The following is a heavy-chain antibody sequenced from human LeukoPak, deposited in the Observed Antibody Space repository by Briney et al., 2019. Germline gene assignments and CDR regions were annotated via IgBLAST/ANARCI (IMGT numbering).Heavy chain of an antibody. CDR3: ARRAPSEEYFGI. Sequence: GEPLKISCTGSGYTFTDYSIGWVRQMPGKGLEWMGIIYPGDSDTRYSPSFQGQVTISADKSISTAYLQWSSLRASDTAMYYCARRAPSEEYFGIWGQGTLVTVSS. J-gene: IGHJ4*02. D-gene: IGHD2-2*01. CDR2: IYPGDSDT. CDR1: GYTFTDYS. V-gene: IGHV5-51*01.